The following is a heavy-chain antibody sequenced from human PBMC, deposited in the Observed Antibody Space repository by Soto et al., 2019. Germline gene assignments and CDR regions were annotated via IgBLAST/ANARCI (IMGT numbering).Heavy chain of an antibody. V-gene: IGHV3-33*01. J-gene: IGHJ6*02. D-gene: IGHD3-9*01. CDR2: IWYDGSNK. CDR3: ARAGLAYYDILTGSSYYYYYGMDV. CDR1: GFTFSSYG. Sequence: GGSLRLSCAASGFTFSSYGMHWVRQAPGKGLEWVAVIWYDGSNKYYADSVKGRLTISRDNCKNTLYLQMNSLRAEDTAVYYCARAGLAYYDILTGSSYYYYYGMDVWGQGTTVTVSS.